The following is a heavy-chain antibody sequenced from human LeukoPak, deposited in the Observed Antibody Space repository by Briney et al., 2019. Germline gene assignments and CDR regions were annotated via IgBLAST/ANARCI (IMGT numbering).Heavy chain of an antibody. CDR2: IYYSGST. Sequence: SETLSLTCTVSGGSISSSSYYWGWIRQPPGKGLEWIGSIYYSGSTYYNPPLKSRVTISVDTSKNQFSLKLSSVTAADTAVYYCARQVGTVVTQRAPQPFDYWGQGTLVTVSS. CDR3: ARQVGTVVTQRAPQPFDY. V-gene: IGHV4-39*01. J-gene: IGHJ4*02. CDR1: GGSISSSSYY. D-gene: IGHD4-23*01.